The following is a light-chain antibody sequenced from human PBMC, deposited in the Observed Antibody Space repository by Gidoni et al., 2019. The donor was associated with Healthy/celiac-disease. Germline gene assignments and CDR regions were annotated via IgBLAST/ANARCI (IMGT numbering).Light chain of an antibody. CDR3: QQYGSSPPYT. CDR2: GAS. J-gene: IGKJ2*01. CDR1: QSVSSSY. Sequence: DIVLTQSPVTLSLSPGERATLSCRASQSVSSSYLAWYQQKPGQAPRLLIYGASSRATGSPDRFSGSGSGTDFTLTISRLEPEDFAVYYCQQYGSSPPYTVGQGTKLEIK. V-gene: IGKV3-20*01.